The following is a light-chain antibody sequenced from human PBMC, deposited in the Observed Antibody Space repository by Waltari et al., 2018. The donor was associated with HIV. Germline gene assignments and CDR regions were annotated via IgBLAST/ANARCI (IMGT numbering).Light chain of an antibody. Sequence: EIVMTQSPASLSVSPGERATLSCRAHQSITSNLAWYQQRPGQAPRLLIYGASTRATGIPARFSGSGSGTEFTLTISSLQSEDFAIYYCQQYNYWPRTFGQGTKVEIK. J-gene: IGKJ1*01. CDR2: GAS. CDR1: QSITSN. V-gene: IGKV3-15*01. CDR3: QQYNYWPRT.